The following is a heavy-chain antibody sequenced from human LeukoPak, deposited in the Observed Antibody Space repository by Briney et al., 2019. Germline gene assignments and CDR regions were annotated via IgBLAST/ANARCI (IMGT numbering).Heavy chain of an antibody. Sequence: GRSLRLSCAASGFTFSSYAMHWVREAPGKGLEWVAVISYDGSNKYYADSVKGRFTISRDNSKNTLYLQMNSLRAEDTAVYYCARDSSVVGAYYYYYGMDVWGQGTTVTVSS. D-gene: IGHD1-26*01. CDR3: ARDSSVVGAYYYYYGMDV. J-gene: IGHJ6*02. CDR1: GFTFSSYA. V-gene: IGHV3-30-3*01. CDR2: ISYDGSNK.